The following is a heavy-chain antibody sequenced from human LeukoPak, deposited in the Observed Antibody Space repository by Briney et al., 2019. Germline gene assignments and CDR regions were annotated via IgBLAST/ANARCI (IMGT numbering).Heavy chain of an antibody. CDR3: AKDSGSGWYEFR. V-gene: IGHV1-3*03. D-gene: IGHD6-19*01. Sequence: ASVKVSCKASGYTFFNYAIHWVRQAPGQRLEWMGWISTRTGNAYYSQELQGRLTITRDTSASTAYMELSSLRSEDMAVYYCAKDSGSGWYEFRWGQGTLVTVSS. J-gene: IGHJ4*02. CDR1: GYTFFNYA. CDR2: ISTRTGNA.